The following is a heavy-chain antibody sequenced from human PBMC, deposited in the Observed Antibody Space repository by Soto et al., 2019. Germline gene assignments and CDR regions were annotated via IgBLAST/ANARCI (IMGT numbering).Heavy chain of an antibody. CDR1: GYTFTSYY. V-gene: IGHV1-46*01. Sequence: ASVKVSCKASGYTFTSYYMHWVRQAPGQGLEWMGIINPSGGNTKYSQKFQGRVTITRDTSASTAYMELSSLRSEDTAVYYCARVDCSGGSCYDYYGMDVWGQGTTVTVSS. D-gene: IGHD2-15*01. CDR3: ARVDCSGGSCYDYYGMDV. J-gene: IGHJ6*02. CDR2: INPSGGNT.